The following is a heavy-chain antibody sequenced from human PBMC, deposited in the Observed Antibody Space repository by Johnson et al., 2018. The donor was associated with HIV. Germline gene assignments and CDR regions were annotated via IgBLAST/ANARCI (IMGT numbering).Heavy chain of an antibody. D-gene: IGHD5-18*01. CDR2: IKQDGSEK. Sequence: VQLVESGGGLVQPGGSLRLACAASGFTVSSNYMSWVRQPPGKGPEWVANIKQDGSEKYYVDSVKGRFTISRDNAKNSLYLQMNSLSAEDTAVYYCARENQGYSYRAFDIWGQGTMVTVSA. CDR1: GFTVSSNY. J-gene: IGHJ3*02. CDR3: ARENQGYSYRAFDI. V-gene: IGHV3-7*01.